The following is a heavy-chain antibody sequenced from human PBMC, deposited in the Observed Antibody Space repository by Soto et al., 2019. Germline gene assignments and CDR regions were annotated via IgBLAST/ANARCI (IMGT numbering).Heavy chain of an antibody. V-gene: IGHV1-69*13. J-gene: IGHJ6*02. CDR2: IIPIFGTA. Sequence: SVKVSCKASGGTFSSYAISWVRQAPGQGLEWMGGIIPIFGTANYAQKFQGRVTITADESTSTAYMELSSLRSEDTAVYYCARDSAYYDILTGYPTTKYGMDVWGQGTTVTVSS. CDR3: ARDSAYYDILTGYPTTKYGMDV. D-gene: IGHD3-9*01. CDR1: GGTFSSYA.